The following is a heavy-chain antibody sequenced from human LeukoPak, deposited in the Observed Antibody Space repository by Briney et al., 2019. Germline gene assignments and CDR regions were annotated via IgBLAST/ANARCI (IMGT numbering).Heavy chain of an antibody. CDR2: IYSGGST. V-gene: IGHV3-53*01. J-gene: IGHJ4*02. D-gene: IGHD3-22*01. Sequence: GGSLRLSCAASGFTVSSNYMSWVRQAPGKGLEWVSVIYSGGSTYYADSVKGRFTISRDNSKNTLYLQMNSLRAEDTAVYYCASRSGYYTYYFDYWGQGTLVTVSS. CDR3: ASRSGYYTYYFDY. CDR1: GFTVSSNY.